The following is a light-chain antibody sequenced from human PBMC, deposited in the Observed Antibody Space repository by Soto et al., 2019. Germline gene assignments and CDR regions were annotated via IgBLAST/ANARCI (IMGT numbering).Light chain of an antibody. CDR2: EVI. V-gene: IGLV2-8*01. J-gene: IGLJ1*01. CDR3: SSYAGSNLGV. Sequence: QSVLTQPPSASGSPGQSVTISCTGTSSDIGYYKYVSWYQQHPGKAPKLIIYEVIKRPSGVPDRFSGSKSGNTASLTVSGLQAEDEADYYCSSYAGSNLGVFGTGTKLTVL. CDR1: SSDIGYYKY.